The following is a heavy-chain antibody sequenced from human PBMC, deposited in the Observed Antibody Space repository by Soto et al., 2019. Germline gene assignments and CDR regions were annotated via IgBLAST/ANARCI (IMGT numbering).Heavy chain of an antibody. Sequence: AAVKVSCKASGYTFTGYYMHWVRQAPGQGLEWMGWINPNSGGTNYAQKFQGWVTMTRDTSISTAYMELSRLRSDDTAVYYCARDGGIPPAVLVEHDAIDVWGQGTMVTVSS. D-gene: IGHD2-8*01. CDR1: GYTFTGYY. V-gene: IGHV1-2*04. CDR3: ARDGGIPPAVLVEHDAIDV. J-gene: IGHJ3*01. CDR2: INPNSGGT.